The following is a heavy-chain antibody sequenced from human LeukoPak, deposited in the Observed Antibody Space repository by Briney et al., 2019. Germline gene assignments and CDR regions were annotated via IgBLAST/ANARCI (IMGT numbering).Heavy chain of an antibody. J-gene: IGHJ4*02. V-gene: IGHV3-21*01. Sequence: PGGSLRLYCAVSGFTLSDYSMNWVRQAPGKGLEWVSSISTISTYIYYADPVKGRFTISRDNAKNSLYLQINSLRAEDTAVYYCARGPYTSVSKYFDYWGQGTLVTVSS. CDR3: ARGPYTSVSKYFDY. CDR2: ISTISTYI. D-gene: IGHD6-19*01. CDR1: GFTLSDYS.